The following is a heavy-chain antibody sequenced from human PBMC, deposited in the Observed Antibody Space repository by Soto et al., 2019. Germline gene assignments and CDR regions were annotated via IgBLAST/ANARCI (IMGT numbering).Heavy chain of an antibody. CDR1: GFTFSSYA. CDR2: ISGSGGST. V-gene: IGHV3-23*01. J-gene: IGHJ3*02. Sequence: GGSLRLSCAASGFTFSSYAMSWVRQAPGKGLEWVSAISGSGGSTYYADSVKGRFTISRDNSKNTLYLQMNSLRAEDTAVYYCAKGTGRYDFWSGYYPDAFDIWGQGTMVTVSS. D-gene: IGHD3-3*01. CDR3: AKGTGRYDFWSGYYPDAFDI.